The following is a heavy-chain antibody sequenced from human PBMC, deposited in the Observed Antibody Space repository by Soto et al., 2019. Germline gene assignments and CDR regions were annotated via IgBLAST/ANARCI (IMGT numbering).Heavy chain of an antibody. V-gene: IGHV3-30*18. Sequence: PGGSLRLSCAASGFTFSSYGMHWVRQAPGKGLEWVVVISYDGSNKYYADSVKGRFTISRDNSKNTLYLQMNSLRAEDTAVYYCAKSRDGYNFDYWGQGTLVTVSS. CDR2: ISYDGSNK. CDR1: GFTFSSYG. D-gene: IGHD5-12*01. CDR3: AKSRDGYNFDY. J-gene: IGHJ4*02.